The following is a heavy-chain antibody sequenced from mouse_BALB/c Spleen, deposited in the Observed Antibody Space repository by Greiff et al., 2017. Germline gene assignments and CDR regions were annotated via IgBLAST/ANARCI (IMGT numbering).Heavy chain of an antibody. J-gene: IGHJ3*01. V-gene: IGHV14-4*02. Sequence: EVQLQQSGAELVRSGASVKLSCTASGFNIKDYYMHWVKQRPEQGLEWIGWIDPENGDTEYAPKFQGKATMTADTSSNTAYLQLSSLTSEDTAVYYCNAREYGNQAWFADWGQGTLVTVSA. D-gene: IGHD2-10*02. CDR3: NAREYGNQAWFAD. CDR1: GFNIKDYY. CDR2: IDPENGDT.